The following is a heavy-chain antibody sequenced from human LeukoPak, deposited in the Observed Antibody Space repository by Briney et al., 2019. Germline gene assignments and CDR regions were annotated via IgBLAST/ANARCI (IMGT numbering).Heavy chain of an antibody. V-gene: IGHV3-23*01. CDR1: GFSFSSYA. Sequence: GGSLRLSCAVSGFSFSSYAMTWVRQAPGKGLEWVSAISGSGRSTYYADSVKGRFTISRDNSKNTLYLQMNSLRADDTAVYYCAKDPSSGGYVWGQGTLVTVSS. CDR2: ISGSGRST. J-gene: IGHJ4*02. D-gene: IGHD1-26*01. CDR3: AKDPSSGGYV.